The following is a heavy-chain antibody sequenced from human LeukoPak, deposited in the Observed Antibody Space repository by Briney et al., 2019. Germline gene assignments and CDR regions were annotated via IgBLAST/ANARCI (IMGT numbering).Heavy chain of an antibody. CDR2: INPNSGGT. CDR1: GYTFTHYY. Sequence: ASVKVYCKASGYTFTHYYMHWVRNARGQGLEWMGWINPNSGGTNYAQNFQGRVAMTRDASVTTAYMELSRLISDDTAVYYCARDTSSVTTPYFDYWGQGTLVTVSS. J-gene: IGHJ4*02. CDR3: ARDTSSVTTPYFDY. V-gene: IGHV1-2*02. D-gene: IGHD4-17*01.